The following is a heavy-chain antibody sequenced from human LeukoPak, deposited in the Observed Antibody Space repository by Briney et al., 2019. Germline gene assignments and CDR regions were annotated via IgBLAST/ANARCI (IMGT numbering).Heavy chain of an antibody. CDR2: ISGSGGST. CDR1: GFTFISYA. Sequence: GGSLRLSCAASGFTFISYAMSWVRQAPGKGLEWVSAISGSGGSTYYADSVKGRFTISRDNSKNTLYLQMNSLRAEDTAVYYCAKDRDYGDYGGYFDYWGQGTLVTVSS. V-gene: IGHV3-23*01. CDR3: AKDRDYGDYGGYFDY. D-gene: IGHD4-17*01. J-gene: IGHJ4*02.